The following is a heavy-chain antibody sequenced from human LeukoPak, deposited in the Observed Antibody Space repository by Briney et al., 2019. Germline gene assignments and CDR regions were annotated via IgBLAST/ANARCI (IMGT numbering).Heavy chain of an antibody. CDR2: ISRTSESI. CDR3: ARGATDTTRWFDP. V-gene: IGHV3-21*01. CDR1: GFTFNTYS. J-gene: IGHJ5*02. D-gene: IGHD1-7*01. Sequence: GGSLRLSCAASGFTFNTYSMSWVRQAPGKGLEWVAIISRTSESIFYADSLNGRFTISRDNAKNSLYLQMNGLRAEDTAAYYCARGATDTTRWFDPWGQGTLVIVSS.